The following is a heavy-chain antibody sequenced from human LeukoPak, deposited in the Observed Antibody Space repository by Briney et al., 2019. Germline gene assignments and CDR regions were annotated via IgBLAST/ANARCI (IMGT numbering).Heavy chain of an antibody. J-gene: IGHJ4*02. CDR1: GYTFTGYY. V-gene: IGHV1-2*02. D-gene: IGHD6-6*01. Sequence: ASVKVSCRASGYTFTGYYMHWVRQAPGQGLEWMGWINPNSGGTNYAQKFQGRVTMTRDTSISTAYMELSRLRSDDTAVYYCAREYSSSSVRGFDYWGQGTLVTVSS. CDR3: AREYSSSSVRGFDY. CDR2: INPNSGGT.